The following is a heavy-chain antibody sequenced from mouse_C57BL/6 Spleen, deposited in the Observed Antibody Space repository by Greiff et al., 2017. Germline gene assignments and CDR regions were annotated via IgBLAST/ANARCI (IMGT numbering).Heavy chain of an antibody. CDR3: ASIYYGYDRGFAY. D-gene: IGHD2-2*01. J-gene: IGHJ3*01. V-gene: IGHV2-2*01. Sequence: VKLVESGPGLVQPSQSLSITCTVSGFSLTSYGVHWVRQSPGKGLEWLGVIWSGGSTDYNAAFISRLSISKDNSKSQVFFKMNSLQADDTAIYYCASIYYGYDRGFAYWGQGTLVTVSA. CDR2: IWSGGST. CDR1: GFSLTSYG.